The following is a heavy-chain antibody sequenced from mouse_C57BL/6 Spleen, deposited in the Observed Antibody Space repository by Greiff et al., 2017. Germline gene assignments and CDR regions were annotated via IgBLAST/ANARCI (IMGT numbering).Heavy chain of an antibody. Sequence: VQLKESGGGLVKPGGSLKLSCAASGFTFSSYTMSWVRQTPEKRLEWVATISGGGGNTYYPDSVKGRFTISRDNAKNTLYLQMSSLRSEDTALYYCARSLTTEGMDYWGQGTSVTVSS. CDR2: ISGGGGNT. V-gene: IGHV5-9*01. CDR3: ARSLTTEGMDY. J-gene: IGHJ4*01. CDR1: GFTFSSYT. D-gene: IGHD1-1*01.